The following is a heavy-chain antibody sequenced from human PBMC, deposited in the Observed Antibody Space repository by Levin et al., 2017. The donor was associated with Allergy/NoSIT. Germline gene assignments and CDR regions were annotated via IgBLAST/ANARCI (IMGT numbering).Heavy chain of an antibody. J-gene: IGHJ4*02. CDR1: GFSLSSYA. D-gene: IGHD3-22*01. Sequence: PGGSLRLSCAASGFSLSSYAMHWVRQAPGKGLEWVAITTYDGSNEYYADSVKGRFTISRDNSKNTLYLQMNSLRAEDTALYYCARDHRVVVVSYYFDYWGQGTLVTVSS. CDR2: TTYDGSNE. CDR3: ARDHRVVVVSYYFDY. V-gene: IGHV3-30-3*01.